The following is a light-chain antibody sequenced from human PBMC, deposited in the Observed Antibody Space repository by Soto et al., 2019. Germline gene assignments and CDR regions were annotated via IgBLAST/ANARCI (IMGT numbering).Light chain of an antibody. CDR1: SGHSSYA. J-gene: IGLJ2*01. Sequence: QSVLSQSPSASASLGASVKLTCTLSSGHSSYAIAWHQQQPEKVPRYLMKVNGDGSHNKGDGIPDRFSGSSSGAERYLTISSLQSEDEADYYCQTWGTGIRVFGGGTKVTVL. CDR2: VNGDGSH. V-gene: IGLV4-69*01. CDR3: QTWGTGIRV.